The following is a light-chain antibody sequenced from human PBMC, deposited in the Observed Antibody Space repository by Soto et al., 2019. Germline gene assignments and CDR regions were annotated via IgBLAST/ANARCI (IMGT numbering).Light chain of an antibody. CDR2: DAS. V-gene: IGKV1-5*01. CDR1: QSISSW. J-gene: IGKJ5*01. CDR3: QQYNSYLIT. Sequence: DIQMTESPSTLSASLGDRVTITCRASQSISSWLAWYQQKPGKAPKVLIYDASTLETGVPSRFAGSGSGTEFTLTISSLQPDDFATYYCQQYNSYLITFGQGTRLEIK.